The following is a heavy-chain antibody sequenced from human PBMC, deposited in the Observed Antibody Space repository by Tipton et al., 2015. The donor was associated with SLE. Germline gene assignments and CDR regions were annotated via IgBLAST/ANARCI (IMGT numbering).Heavy chain of an antibody. V-gene: IGHV3-33*01. D-gene: IGHD6-19*01. Sequence: SLRLSCAASGFTFSSYGMHWVRQAPGKGLEWVAVIWYDGSNKYYADSVKGRFTISRDNSKNTLYLQMNSLRAEDTAVYYCARDFLGGDSSGWYWFDPWGQGTLVTVSS. CDR2: IWYDGSNK. J-gene: IGHJ5*02. CDR3: ARDFLGGDSSGWYWFDP. CDR1: GFTFSSYG.